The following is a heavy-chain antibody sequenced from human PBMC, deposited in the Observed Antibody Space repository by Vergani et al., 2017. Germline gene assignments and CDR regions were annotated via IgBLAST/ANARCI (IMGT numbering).Heavy chain of an antibody. J-gene: IGHJ5*02. CDR2: IYYSGST. V-gene: IGHV4-59*01. CDR3: ARGHYDILTGYYPHNWFDP. D-gene: IGHD3-9*01. CDR1: GGSISSYY. Sequence: QVQLQESGPGLVKPSETLSLTCTVSGGSISSYYWSWIRQPPGKGLEWIGYIYYSGSTNYNPSLKSRVTISVDTSKNQFSLTLSSVTAAETAVYYCARGHYDILTGYYPHNWFDPWGQGTLVTVSS.